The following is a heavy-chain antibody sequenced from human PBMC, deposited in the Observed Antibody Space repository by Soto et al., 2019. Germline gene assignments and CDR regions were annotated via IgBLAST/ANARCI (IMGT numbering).Heavy chain of an antibody. CDR2: IYPGDSDT. D-gene: IGHD6-19*01. CDR3: ARHRTPLGWYWGDAFDI. Sequence: GESLKISCKGSGYSFTSYWIGWVRQMPGKGLEWMGIIYPGDSDTRYSPSFQGQVTISADKSISTAYLQWSSLKASDTAMYYCARHRTPLGWYWGDAFDIWGQGTMVTVSS. J-gene: IGHJ3*02. V-gene: IGHV5-51*01. CDR1: GYSFTSYW.